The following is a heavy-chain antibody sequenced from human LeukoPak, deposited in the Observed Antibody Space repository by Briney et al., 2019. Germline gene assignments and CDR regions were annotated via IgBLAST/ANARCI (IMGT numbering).Heavy chain of an antibody. D-gene: IGHD3-3*01. CDR2: ISAYNGNT. CDR1: GYTFTSYG. V-gene: IGHV1-18*01. CDR3: AREGVTIFGVVIEYYYYYMDV. Sequence: ASVKVSCKASGYTFTSYGISWVRQAPGQGLEWMGWISAYNGNTNYAQKLQGRATMTTDTSTSTAYMELRSLRSDDTAVYYCAREGVTIFGVVIEYYYYYMDVWGKGTTVTVSS. J-gene: IGHJ6*03.